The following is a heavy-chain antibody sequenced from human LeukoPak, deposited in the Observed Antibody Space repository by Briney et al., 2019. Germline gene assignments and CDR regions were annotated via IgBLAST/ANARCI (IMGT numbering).Heavy chain of an antibody. CDR2: ISGSGGST. Sequence: GGSLRLSCAASGFTFSSYAMSWVRQAPGKGLEWVSAISGSGGSTYYADSVKGRFTISRDNSKNTLYLQMNGLRAEDTAVYYCAKDLRKGDYGVLSCFDYWGQGTLVTVSS. CDR3: AKDLRKGDYGVLSCFDY. CDR1: GFTFSSYA. J-gene: IGHJ4*02. D-gene: IGHD4-17*01. V-gene: IGHV3-23*01.